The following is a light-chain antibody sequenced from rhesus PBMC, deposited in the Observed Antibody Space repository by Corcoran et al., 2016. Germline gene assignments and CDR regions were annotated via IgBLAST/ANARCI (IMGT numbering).Light chain of an antibody. Sequence: DIQMTQSPSSLSASVGGRVTITCRASQGISYYLSWYHQKPGKPPKRLIYAASSLESGVPSRFSGSGSGKDFTLTISSLQPEHFAAYYCLQGYSTPPAFGPGTTLDIK. CDR3: LQGYSTPPA. CDR2: AAS. J-gene: IGKJ3*01. CDR1: QGISYY. V-gene: IGKV1-36*02.